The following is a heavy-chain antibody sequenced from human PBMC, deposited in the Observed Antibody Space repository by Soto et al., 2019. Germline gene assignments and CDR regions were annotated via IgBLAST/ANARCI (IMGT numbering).Heavy chain of an antibody. CDR1: GGSISSYY. Sequence: NPSETLSLTCTVSGGSISSYYWSWIRQPPGKGLEWIGYIYYSGSTNYNPSLKSRVTISVDTSKNQFSLKLSSVTAADTAVYYCARVIAVALYFDYWGQGTLVTVSS. D-gene: IGHD6-19*01. J-gene: IGHJ4*02. CDR2: IYYSGST. V-gene: IGHV4-59*01. CDR3: ARVIAVALYFDY.